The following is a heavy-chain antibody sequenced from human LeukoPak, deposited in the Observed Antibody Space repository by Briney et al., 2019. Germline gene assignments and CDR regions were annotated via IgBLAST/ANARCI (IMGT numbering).Heavy chain of an antibody. V-gene: IGHV4-59*12. CDR2: ISHSGST. D-gene: IGHD6-25*01. Sequence: PSETLSLTCTVSGDSISNYYWNWIRQPPGKGLEWIGYISHSGSTNSNPSLKSRVTMSVDTSKNQFSLNLSSLTAADTAVYYCARPTGRGGYPTDPFDIWGQGTMVTVSS. J-gene: IGHJ3*02. CDR1: GDSISNYY. CDR3: ARPTGRGGYPTDPFDI.